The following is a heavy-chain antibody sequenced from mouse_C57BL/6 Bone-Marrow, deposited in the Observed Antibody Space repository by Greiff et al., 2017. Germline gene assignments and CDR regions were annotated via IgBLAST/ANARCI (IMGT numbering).Heavy chain of an antibody. CDR1: GFTFSSYA. CDR2: ISDGGSYT. D-gene: IGHD1-1*01. CDR3: ARGHYYGSSVSYWYFDV. Sequence: EVMLVESGGGLVKPGGSLKLSCAASGFTFSSYAMSWVRQTPEKRLEWVATISDGGSYTYYPDNVKGRFTISRDNAKNNLYLQMSHLKSEDTAMYYCARGHYYGSSVSYWYFDVWGTGTTVTVSS. V-gene: IGHV5-4*03. J-gene: IGHJ1*03.